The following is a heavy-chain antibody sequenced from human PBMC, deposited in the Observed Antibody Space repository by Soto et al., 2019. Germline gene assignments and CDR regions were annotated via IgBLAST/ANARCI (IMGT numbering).Heavy chain of an antibody. CDR2: IKQDGSEL. Sequence: EVQLVESGGGLVQPGGSLRLSCAASGFTFSGYWMSWVRQAPGKGLEWVANIKQDGSELFYVDSVKGRFTISRDNAKNPLYLKMNSLRAEDTAVYYCAREAVRGQGTTVTVSS. CDR1: GFTFSGYW. V-gene: IGHV3-7*05. J-gene: IGHJ6*02. CDR3: AREAV.